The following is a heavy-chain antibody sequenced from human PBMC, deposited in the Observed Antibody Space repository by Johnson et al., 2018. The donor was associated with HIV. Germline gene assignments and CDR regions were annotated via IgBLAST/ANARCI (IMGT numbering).Heavy chain of an antibody. J-gene: IGHJ3*02. D-gene: IGHD3-22*01. V-gene: IGHV3-30*18. CDR3: AKANYYVYAFDI. Sequence: QVQLVESGGGMVQPGRSLRLSCAASGFTFNNYGMHWVRQAPGKGLEWVAVISYDGKNKYFGDSVKGRFTISRDNSKNTLYLHMNSLRVEDTAVYYCAKANYYVYAFDIWGQGTMVTVSS. CDR1: GFTFNNYG. CDR2: ISYDGKNK.